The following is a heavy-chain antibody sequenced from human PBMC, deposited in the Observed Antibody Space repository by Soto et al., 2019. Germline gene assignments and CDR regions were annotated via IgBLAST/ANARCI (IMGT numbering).Heavy chain of an antibody. CDR1: GGSISSGGYY. Sequence: QVQLQESGPGLVKPSQTLSLTCTVSGGSISSGGYYWNWIRQHPGKGLEWIGYIYYSGSTYYNPSLKSRVTISVDTSKNQFSLKLSSVTAADTAVYYCARDKWAWNSHDAFDIWGQGTMVTVSS. CDR3: ARDKWAWNSHDAFDI. J-gene: IGHJ3*02. V-gene: IGHV4-31*03. D-gene: IGHD1-7*01. CDR2: IYYSGST.